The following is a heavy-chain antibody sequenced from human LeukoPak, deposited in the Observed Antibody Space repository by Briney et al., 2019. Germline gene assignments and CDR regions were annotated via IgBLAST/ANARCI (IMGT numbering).Heavy chain of an antibody. CDR1: GFTFSNYY. Sequence: GGSLRLSCAASGFTFSNYYMSWVRQAPGKGLEWVSYISSSGSKKYYADSVKGRFTISRDNAKNSLYLQMNSLRSEDTAVYFCARANMILLGDGNLFDPWGQGTLVSVSS. D-gene: IGHD3-10*01. CDR2: ISSSGSKK. V-gene: IGHV3-11*01. CDR3: ARANMILLGDGNLFDP. J-gene: IGHJ5*02.